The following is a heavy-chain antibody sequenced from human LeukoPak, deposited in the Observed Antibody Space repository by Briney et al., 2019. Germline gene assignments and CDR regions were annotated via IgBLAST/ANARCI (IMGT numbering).Heavy chain of an antibody. CDR1: GFTLSHYA. Sequence: GGSLRLSCTASGFTLSHYAMHWIRQAPGKGLEWVAVISDDGSNKYYADSVRGRFNISRDNAKNSLYLQMNSLRAEDTAVYYCARDLSVAGTRWFDPWGQGTLATVSS. D-gene: IGHD6-19*01. J-gene: IGHJ5*02. CDR3: ARDLSVAGTRWFDP. CDR2: ISDDGSNK. V-gene: IGHV3-30*07.